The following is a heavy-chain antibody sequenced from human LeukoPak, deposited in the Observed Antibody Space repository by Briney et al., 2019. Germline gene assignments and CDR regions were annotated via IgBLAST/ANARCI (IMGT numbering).Heavy chain of an antibody. CDR3: ARGGIGFSGLQC. CDR2: IKEDGSEK. D-gene: IGHD6-13*01. J-gene: IGHJ4*02. V-gene: IGHV3-7*04. CDR1: GFTFSRFW. Sequence: PGGSLRLSCEASGFTFSRFWMNWVRQAPGKGLEWVANIKEDGSEKNHVDSVKGRFTISRDNAKNSLYLQMNSLRAEDTAVYYCARGGIGFSGLQCWGQGTLVTVSS.